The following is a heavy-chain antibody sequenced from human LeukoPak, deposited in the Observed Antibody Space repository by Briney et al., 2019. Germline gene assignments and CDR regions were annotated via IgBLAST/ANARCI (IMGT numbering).Heavy chain of an antibody. V-gene: IGHV7-4-1*02. J-gene: IGHJ4*02. D-gene: IGHD4-17*01. CDR2: INTNTGNA. CDR1: GYTFISYA. CDR3: ARSNNDGDYLGVGFDY. Sequence: ASVKVSCKASGYTFISYAMNWVRRAPGQGLEWMGWINTNTGNATYAQGFTGRFVFSLDTSVSTAYLQISSLQAEDTAVYYCARSNNDGDYLGVGFDYWGQGTLVTVSS.